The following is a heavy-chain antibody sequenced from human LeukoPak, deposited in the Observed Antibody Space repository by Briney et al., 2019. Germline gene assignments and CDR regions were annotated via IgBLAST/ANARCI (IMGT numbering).Heavy chain of an antibody. CDR3: AKDQRARYSSGWFG. CDR2: ISYDGSEK. D-gene: IGHD6-19*01. V-gene: IGHV3-30*18. J-gene: IGHJ4*02. Sequence: GRSLRLSCAASGFTFSSYGMHWVRQAPGKGLEWVAVISYDGSEKYYGDSVKGRFTVSRDNSKNTLYLHMYSLRAEDTAVYYCAKDQRARYSSGWFGWGQGTLVTVSS. CDR1: GFTFSSYG.